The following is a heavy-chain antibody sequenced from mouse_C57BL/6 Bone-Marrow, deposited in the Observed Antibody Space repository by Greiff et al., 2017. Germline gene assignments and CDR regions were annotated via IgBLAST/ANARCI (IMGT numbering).Heavy chain of an antibody. CDR3: ARSRNAMDY. CDR2: INPNNGGT. Sequence: VQLQQSGPELVKPGASVKISCKDSGYTFTDYNMDWVKQSHGKSLEWIGDINPNNGGTIYNQKFKGKATLTVDKSSSTAYMELRSRTSEDTAVYYCARSRNAMDYWGQGTSVTVSS. D-gene: IGHD1-1*01. CDR1: GYTFTDYN. V-gene: IGHV1-18*01. J-gene: IGHJ4*01.